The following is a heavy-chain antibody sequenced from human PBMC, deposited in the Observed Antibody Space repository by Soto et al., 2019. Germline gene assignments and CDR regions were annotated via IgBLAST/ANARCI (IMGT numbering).Heavy chain of an antibody. D-gene: IGHD2-15*01. V-gene: IGHV1-69*13. Sequence: ASVKVSCKASGGTFSSYAISWVRQAPGQGLEWMGGIIPIFGTANYAQKFQGRVTITADESTSTAYMELSSLRSEDTAVYYCARVMSGSPMGSIDYWDQGTLVTVSS. CDR3: ARVMSGSPMGSIDY. CDR1: GGTFSSYA. J-gene: IGHJ4*02. CDR2: IIPIFGTA.